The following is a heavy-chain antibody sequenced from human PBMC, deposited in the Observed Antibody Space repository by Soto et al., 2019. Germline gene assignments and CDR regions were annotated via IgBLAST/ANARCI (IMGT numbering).Heavy chain of an antibody. D-gene: IGHD6-13*01. Sequence: ASVKVSCKXSGYTLTGYYMHWVRQAPGQGLEWMGWINPNSGGTNYAQKFQGWVTMTRDTSISTAYMELSRLRSDDTAVYYCARGTYRDYSSWSGIYYYYYGMDVWGQGTTVTVSS. V-gene: IGHV1-2*04. CDR3: ARGTYRDYSSWSGIYYYYYGMDV. CDR2: INPNSGGT. CDR1: GYTLTGYY. J-gene: IGHJ6*02.